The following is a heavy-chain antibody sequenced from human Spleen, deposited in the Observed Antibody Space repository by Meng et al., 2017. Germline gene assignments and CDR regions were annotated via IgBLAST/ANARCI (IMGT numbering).Heavy chain of an antibody. Sequence: SETLSLTCAVSGASISNDNWWSWVRQPPGKGLEWIGEIYHSGSTNYNPSLKSRITISVDKPKNQFSLTLSSVTAADTAVYYCTKNDFYCLGYWGQGTLVTVSS. D-gene: IGHD2-21*01. CDR1: GASISNDNW. J-gene: IGHJ4*02. V-gene: IGHV4-4*02. CDR3: TKNDFYCLGY. CDR2: IYHSGST.